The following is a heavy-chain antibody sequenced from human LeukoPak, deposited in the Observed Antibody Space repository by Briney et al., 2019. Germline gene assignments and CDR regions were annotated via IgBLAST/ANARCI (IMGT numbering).Heavy chain of an antibody. CDR3: ARQKPLVVVSAPGCYCDY. J-gene: IGHJ4*02. CDR2: VHYSGNT. D-gene: IGHD2-15*01. CDR1: GDSISSSSYY. Sequence: SETLSLTCTVSGDSISSSSYYWGWIRQPPGKGLEWIGSVHYSGNTYYTSSLKSRVTISVDTSKNQFYLNLNSVTAADTAVYYCARQKPLVVVSAPGCYCDYWGQGTLVTVSS. V-gene: IGHV4-39*01.